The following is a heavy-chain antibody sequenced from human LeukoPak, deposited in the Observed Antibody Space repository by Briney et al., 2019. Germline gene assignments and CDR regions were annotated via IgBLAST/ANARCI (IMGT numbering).Heavy chain of an antibody. J-gene: IGHJ6*02. CDR3: ARDHMGATGDYGLDV. Sequence: GGSLRLSCAASGLSVSSNYITWVRQAPGKGLEWVSVIYSGGSTYYADSVKGRFTISRDKGKNTIYLQMSSLRAEDTAVYYCARDHMGATGDYGLDVWGQGTTVTVSS. CDR1: GLSVSSNY. D-gene: IGHD1-26*01. CDR2: IYSGGST. V-gene: IGHV3-66*01.